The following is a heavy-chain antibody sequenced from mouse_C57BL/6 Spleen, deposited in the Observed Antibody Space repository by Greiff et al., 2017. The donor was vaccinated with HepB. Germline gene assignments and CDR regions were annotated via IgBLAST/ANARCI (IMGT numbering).Heavy chain of an antibody. D-gene: IGHD1-1*01. CDR1: GYTFTSYW. J-gene: IGHJ3*01. V-gene: IGHV1-61*01. CDR2: IYPSDSET. CDR3: ARPHYYGSSYSWFAY. Sequence: LVRPGSSVKLSCKASGYTFTSYWLDLVKQRPGQGLEWIGNIYPSDSETHYNQKFKYKATLTVDKSSSTAYMQLSSLTSEDSAVYYCARPHYYGSSYSWFAYWGQGTLVTVSA.